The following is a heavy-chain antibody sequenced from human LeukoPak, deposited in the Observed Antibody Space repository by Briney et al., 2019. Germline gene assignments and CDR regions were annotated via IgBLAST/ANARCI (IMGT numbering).Heavy chain of an antibody. D-gene: IGHD3-10*01. CDR2: ISYDGSNK. Sequence: GGSLRLSCAASGFTFSSYAMHWVRQAPGKGLEWVAVISYDGSNKYYADSVKGRFTISRDNSKNTLYLQMNSLRAEDTAVYYCARGPHYGSGSYTPYYFDYWGQGTLVTVSS. V-gene: IGHV3-30-3*01. CDR1: GFTFSSYA. J-gene: IGHJ4*02. CDR3: ARGPHYGSGSYTPYYFDY.